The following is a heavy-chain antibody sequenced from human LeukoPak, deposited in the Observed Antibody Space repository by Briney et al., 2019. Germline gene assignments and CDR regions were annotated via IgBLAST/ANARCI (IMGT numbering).Heavy chain of an antibody. D-gene: IGHD2-2*02. Sequence: ASVKVSCKASGYTFTGYYMHWVRQAPGQGLEWMGWISPNSGGTNYAQKFQGRVTMTRDTSISTAYMELSRLRSDDTAVYYCARECCSSTSCYTHFGYYYYGMDVWGQGTTVTVSS. CDR1: GYTFTGYY. CDR2: ISPNSGGT. J-gene: IGHJ6*02. V-gene: IGHV1-2*02. CDR3: ARECCSSTSCYTHFGYYYYGMDV.